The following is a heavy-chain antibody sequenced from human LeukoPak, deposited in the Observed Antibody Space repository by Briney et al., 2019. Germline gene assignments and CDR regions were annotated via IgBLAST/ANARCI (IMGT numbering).Heavy chain of an antibody. V-gene: IGHV1-18*01. J-gene: IGHJ4*02. CDR2: ISAYNGNT. Sequence: ASVKVSCKASGYTFTSYGISWVRQAPGQGLEWMGWISAYNGNTNYAQKLQGRVTMTTDTSTSTAYMELRSLRSDDTAVYYCARSYCSGGSCYALDYWGQGTLVTVSS. CDR1: GYTFTSYG. D-gene: IGHD2-15*01. CDR3: ARSYCSGGSCYALDY.